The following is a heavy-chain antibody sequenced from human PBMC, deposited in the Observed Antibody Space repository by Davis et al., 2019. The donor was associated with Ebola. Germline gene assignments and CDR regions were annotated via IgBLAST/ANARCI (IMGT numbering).Heavy chain of an antibody. CDR1: GGSFSGYY. Sequence: SETLSLTCAVYGGSFSGYYWSWIRQPPGKGLEWIGEINHSGSTNYNPSLKSRVTISVDTSKNQFSLKLSSVTAADTAVYYCARSPMGGGWLLYYWGQGTLVTVSS. J-gene: IGHJ4*02. V-gene: IGHV4-34*01. CDR3: ARSPMGGGWLLYY. D-gene: IGHD3-3*01. CDR2: INHSGST.